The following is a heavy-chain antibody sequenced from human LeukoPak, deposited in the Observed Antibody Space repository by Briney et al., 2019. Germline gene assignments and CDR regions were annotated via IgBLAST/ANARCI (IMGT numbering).Heavy chain of an antibody. D-gene: IGHD6-13*01. CDR1: GFTFDDYA. J-gene: IGHJ4*02. CDR3: AKDTGIAAARTFDY. V-gene: IGHV3-9*01. CDR2: ISWNSGSI. Sequence: GGSLRLSCAASGFTFDDYAMHWVRQAPGKGLEWASGISWNSGSIGYADSVKGRFTISRDNAKNSLYLQMNSLRAEDTALYYCAKDTGIAAARTFDYWGQGTLVTVSS.